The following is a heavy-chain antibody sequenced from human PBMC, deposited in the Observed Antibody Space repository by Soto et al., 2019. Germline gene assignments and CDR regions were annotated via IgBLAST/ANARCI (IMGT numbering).Heavy chain of an antibody. D-gene: IGHD3-9*01. J-gene: IGHJ4*02. CDR1: GYSFTSYW. CDR3: TRLATYYDILSGYYFDY. Sequence: GESLKISCKGSGYSFTSYWIAWVRQMPGKGLEWMGIIFPGDSSSRYSPSFQGQVTISADKSISTAYLQWSSLKASDTAMYYCTRLATYYDILSGYYFDYWGQGTLVTVSS. CDR2: IFPGDSSS. V-gene: IGHV5-51*01.